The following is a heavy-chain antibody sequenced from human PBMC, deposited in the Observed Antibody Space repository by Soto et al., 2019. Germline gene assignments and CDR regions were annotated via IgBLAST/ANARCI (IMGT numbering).Heavy chain of an antibody. CDR1: GGSISSSSYY. D-gene: IGHD1-1*01. V-gene: IGHV4-39*01. J-gene: IGHJ6*02. CDR3: ARHGTGGESGLRGTYCYNMDV. Sequence: QLQLQESGPGLVKPSETLSLTCTVSGGSISSSSYYWGWIRQPPEKGLEWIGSIYYKGHTSYNPSLKSRGSISVDPSKNQVSLKLSSVTSADTAVYYCARHGTGGESGLRGTYCYNMDVWGQGTTVTVSS. CDR2: IYYKGHT.